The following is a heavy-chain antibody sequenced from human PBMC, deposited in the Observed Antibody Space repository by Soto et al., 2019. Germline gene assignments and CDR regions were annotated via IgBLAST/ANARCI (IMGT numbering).Heavy chain of an antibody. CDR1: GFTFSSYA. J-gene: IGHJ4*02. CDR3: TKDQDVMIVGHFDY. D-gene: IGHD3-22*01. V-gene: IGHV3-23*01. Sequence: GGSLRLSCAASGFTFSSYAMSWVRQAPGKGLEWVSAISGSGGSTYYADSVKGRFTISRDNSKNTLYLQMNSLRAEDTAVYYCTKDQDVMIVGHFDYWGQGTLVTVSS. CDR2: ISGSGGST.